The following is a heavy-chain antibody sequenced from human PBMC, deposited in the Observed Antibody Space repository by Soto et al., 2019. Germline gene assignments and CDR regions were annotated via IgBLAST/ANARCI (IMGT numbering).Heavy chain of an antibody. V-gene: IGHV3-23*01. CDR3: AKGRGGSGSLTPRVDF. J-gene: IGHJ4*02. CDR1: GFTFNNYA. D-gene: IGHD3-10*01. CDR2: ISGGGDTT. Sequence: EVQLLESGGGLVQPGGSLRLSCAASGFTFNNYAMPWVRQAPGKGLEWVSAISGGGDTTSYADSVKGRFTVSRDGSKNTLYLQMSSRRAEDTALYYCAKGRGGSGSLTPRVDFWGQGTLVTVSS.